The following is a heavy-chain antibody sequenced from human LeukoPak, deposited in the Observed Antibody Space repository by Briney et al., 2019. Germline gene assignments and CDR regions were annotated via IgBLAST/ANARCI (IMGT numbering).Heavy chain of an antibody. CDR2: ISYDGSNK. CDR1: GFTFSSYG. J-gene: IGHJ4*02. D-gene: IGHD2-15*01. CDR3: AKDYEEDIVVVVAASSPDY. Sequence: PGGSLRLSCAASGFTFSSYGMHWVRQAPGKGLEWVAVISYDGSNKYYADSVKGRFTISRDNSKNTPYLQMNSLRAEDTAVYYCAKDYEEDIVVVVAASSPDYWGQGTLVTVSS. V-gene: IGHV3-30*18.